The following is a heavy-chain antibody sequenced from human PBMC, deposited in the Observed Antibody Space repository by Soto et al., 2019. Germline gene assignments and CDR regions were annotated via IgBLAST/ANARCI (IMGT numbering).Heavy chain of an antibody. CDR3: ARDGVYCSGGSCHYYFDY. J-gene: IGHJ4*02. D-gene: IGHD2-15*01. CDR2: VSGDGSST. CDR1: GFTCSSSW. V-gene: IGHV3-74*01. Sequence: PGGSLRLSCAASGFTCSSSWMHWVRQAPGKGLVWVSRVSGDGSSTNYADSVKGRFTISRDNSKNTLYLQMNSLRAEDTAVYYCARDGVYCSGGSCHYYFDYWGQGTLVTVSS.